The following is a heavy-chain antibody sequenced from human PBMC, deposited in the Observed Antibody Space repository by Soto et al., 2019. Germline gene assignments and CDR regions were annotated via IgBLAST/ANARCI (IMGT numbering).Heavy chain of an antibody. Sequence: ASVKVSCKASGYIFINYGITWVRQAPGQGLEWMGWISGYNGNTKYADKLQGRVTMTTDTSTTTAYMELRSLRSDDTAVYYCARDAVPAANWLDRWGRGTLVTVSS. CDR2: ISGYNGNT. CDR3: ARDAVPAANWLDR. D-gene: IGHD2-2*01. CDR1: GYIFINYG. V-gene: IGHV1-18*01. J-gene: IGHJ5*02.